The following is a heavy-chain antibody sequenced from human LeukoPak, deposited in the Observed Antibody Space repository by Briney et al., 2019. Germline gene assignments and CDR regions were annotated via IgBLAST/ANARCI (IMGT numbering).Heavy chain of an antibody. CDR3: ARGITSRPLGY. CDR2: INHSGST. Sequence: SETLSLTCAVYGGSFSGYYWSWIRQPPGKGLEWIGEINHSGSTNYSPSLKSRVTISVDTSKNQFSLKLSSVTAADTAVYYCARGITSRPLGYWGQGTLVTVSS. CDR1: GGSFSGYY. J-gene: IGHJ4*02. V-gene: IGHV4-34*01. D-gene: IGHD2-2*01.